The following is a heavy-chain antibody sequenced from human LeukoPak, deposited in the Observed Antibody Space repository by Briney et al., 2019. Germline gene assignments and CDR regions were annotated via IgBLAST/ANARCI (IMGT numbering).Heavy chain of an antibody. CDR1: GFIVSNKY. V-gene: IGHV3-53*01. D-gene: IGHD4-11*01. CDR2: IYTGGST. J-gene: IGHJ6*02. Sequence: PGGSLRLSCAASGFIVSNKYMAWVRQAPGKGLEWVSVIYTGGSTYYADSVKGRFTISRDNPKNTVHLQMNRLRVEDTAVYYCATTVISGSDGTDVWGQGTTVTVSS. CDR3: ATTVISGSDGTDV.